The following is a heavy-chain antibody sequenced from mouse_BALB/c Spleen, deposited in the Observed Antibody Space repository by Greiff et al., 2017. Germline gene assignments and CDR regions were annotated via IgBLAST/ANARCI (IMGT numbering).Heavy chain of an antibody. CDR2: ISSGGSYT. Sequence: EVMLVESGGGLVKPGGSLKLSCAASGFTFSSYTMSWVRQTPEKRLEWVATISSGGSYTYYPDSVKGRFTISRDNAKNTLYLQMSSLKSEDTAMYYCTREIYYYGRGYAMDYWGQGTSVTVSS. CDR1: GFTFSSYT. J-gene: IGHJ4*01. V-gene: IGHV5-6-4*01. D-gene: IGHD1-1*01. CDR3: TREIYYYGRGYAMDY.